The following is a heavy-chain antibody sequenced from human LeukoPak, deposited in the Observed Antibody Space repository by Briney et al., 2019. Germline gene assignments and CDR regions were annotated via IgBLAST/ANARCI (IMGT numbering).Heavy chain of an antibody. Sequence: SVKVSCKASGGTFSSYAISWVRQAPGQGLEWMGGIIPIFGTANYAQKFQGRVTITADESTSTAYMELSSLRSEDTAVYYCARGADVGATRNMDAFDIWGQGTMVTVSS. CDR3: ARGADVGATRNMDAFDI. D-gene: IGHD1-26*01. CDR1: GGTFSSYA. J-gene: IGHJ3*02. V-gene: IGHV1-69*13. CDR2: IIPIFGTA.